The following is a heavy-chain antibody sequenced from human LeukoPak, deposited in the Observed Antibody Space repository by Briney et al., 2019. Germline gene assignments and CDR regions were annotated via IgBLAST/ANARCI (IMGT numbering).Heavy chain of an antibody. D-gene: IGHD6-19*01. V-gene: IGHV3-23*01. CDR2: ISGSGGST. CDR1: GFAFSSYA. J-gene: IGHJ4*02. CDR3: AKDPRPPPDPSSGWY. Sequence: GGSLRLSCAASGFAFSSYAMSWVRQAPGKGLEWVSAISGSGGSTYYADSVKGRFTISRDNSKNTLYLQMNSLRAEDTAVYYCAKDPRPPPDPSSGWYWGQGTLVTVSS.